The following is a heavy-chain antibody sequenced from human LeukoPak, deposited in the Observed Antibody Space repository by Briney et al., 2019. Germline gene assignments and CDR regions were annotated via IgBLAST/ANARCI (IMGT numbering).Heavy chain of an antibody. D-gene: IGHD3-10*01. CDR1: GYNFPSYW. CDR3: ARQTLGVRGGEWDY. J-gene: IGHJ4*02. Sequence: GESLKISCKGSGYNFPSYWIAWVRQMPGKGLEWMGIIYPDDSDIRYSPSSQGQVTISADRSISTAYLQWSSLTASDSAMYYCARQTLGVRGGEWDYWGQGTLVTVSS. V-gene: IGHV5-51*01. CDR2: IYPDDSDI.